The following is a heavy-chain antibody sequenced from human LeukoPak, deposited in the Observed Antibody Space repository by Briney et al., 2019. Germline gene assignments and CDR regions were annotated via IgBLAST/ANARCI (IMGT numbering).Heavy chain of an antibody. D-gene: IGHD6-13*01. J-gene: IGHJ4*02. CDR3: ARPLQVGFSSSLRY. CDR1: GYSFNSYW. V-gene: IGHV5-51*01. Sequence: GGSLRLSCKGSGYSFNSYWIGWVRQMPGKGLEWMGIIYPGDSDTRYSPSLQGQVTISVDKSISTAYLQWSSLRASDSAMYYCARPLQVGFSSSLRYWGQGTLVTVSS. CDR2: IYPGDSDT.